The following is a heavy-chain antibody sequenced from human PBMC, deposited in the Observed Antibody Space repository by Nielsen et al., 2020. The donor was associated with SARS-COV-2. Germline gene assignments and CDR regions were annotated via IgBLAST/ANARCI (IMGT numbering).Heavy chain of an antibody. CDR2: INHSGST. Sequence: SETLSLTCAVYGGSFSGYYWSWIRQPPGKGLEWIGEINHSGSTNYNPSLKSRVTISVDTSKNQFSLKLSSVTAADTAVYYCARGPGGPFVSVWGQGTTVTVS. CDR1: GGSFSGYY. CDR3: ARGPGGPFVSV. J-gene: IGHJ6*02. V-gene: IGHV4-34*01. D-gene: IGHD2-15*01.